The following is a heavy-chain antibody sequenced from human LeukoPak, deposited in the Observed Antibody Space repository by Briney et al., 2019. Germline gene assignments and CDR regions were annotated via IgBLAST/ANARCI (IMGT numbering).Heavy chain of an antibody. D-gene: IGHD3-16*01. CDR1: GGSITTSRHY. CDR2: TYYSGIT. J-gene: IGHJ4*02. Sequence: SETLSLTCTVSGGSITTSRHYWGWIRQPPGKGLEWIGSTYYSGITYYNPSLTGRVTISVDTSKNRFSLKLSSVTAADTAVYYCASFGVLTYLIDYWGQGTLVTVSS. CDR3: ASFGVLTYLIDY. V-gene: IGHV4-39*02.